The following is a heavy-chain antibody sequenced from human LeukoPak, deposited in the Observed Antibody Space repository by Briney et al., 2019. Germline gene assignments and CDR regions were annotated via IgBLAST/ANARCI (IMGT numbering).Heavy chain of an antibody. D-gene: IGHD2-8*01. CDR3: TKMFTKDNWYGGPDY. J-gene: IGHJ4*02. CDR1: GFSVTNNY. CDR2: LYTGGIR. V-gene: IGHV3-53*01. Sequence: GGSLRLSCEASGFSVTNNYMSWFRLDPGKGLEWVSVLYTGGIRYYSGFVRGRFTISRDDSKNTIYLQINNLRAEDTAIYYCTKMFTKDNWYGGPDYWGQGTLVTVSS.